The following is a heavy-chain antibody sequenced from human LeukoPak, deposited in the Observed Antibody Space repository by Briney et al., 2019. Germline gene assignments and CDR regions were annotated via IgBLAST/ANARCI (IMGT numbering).Heavy chain of an antibody. J-gene: IGHJ6*03. Sequence: ASVNVSYKASGYTFTSYDINWVRQATGQGLEWMGWMNPNSGNTGYAQKFQGRVTMTRNTSISTAYMELSSLRSEDTAVYYCARGRGSSWSEDYYYYMDVWGKGTTVTVSS. CDR3: ARGRGSSWSEDYYYYMDV. V-gene: IGHV1-8*01. D-gene: IGHD6-13*01. CDR1: GYTFTSYD. CDR2: MNPNSGNT.